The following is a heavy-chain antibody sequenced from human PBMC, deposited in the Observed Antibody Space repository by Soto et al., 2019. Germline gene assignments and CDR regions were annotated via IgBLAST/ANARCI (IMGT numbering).Heavy chain of an antibody. D-gene: IGHD3-9*01. J-gene: IGHJ6*02. Sequence: QVQLVQSGAEVKKPGASVKVSCKASGYTFTSYGISWVRQAPGQGLEWMGWISAYNGNTNYAQKLRGRFTMTTDTSTSTAYMELRSLRSDDTAVYYCARDAIFRNLNYGMDVWGQGTTVTVSS. CDR2: ISAYNGNT. CDR1: GYTFTSYG. V-gene: IGHV1-18*01. CDR3: ARDAIFRNLNYGMDV.